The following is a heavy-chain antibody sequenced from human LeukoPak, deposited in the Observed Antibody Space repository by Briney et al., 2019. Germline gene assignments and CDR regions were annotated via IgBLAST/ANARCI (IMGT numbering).Heavy chain of an antibody. J-gene: IGHJ6*02. D-gene: IGHD5-18*01. CDR2: IWYDGSNK. CDR1: GFTFSSYG. Sequence: GGSLRLSCAASGFTFSSYGMHWVRQAPGKGLEWVAVIWYDGSNKYYADSVKGRFTIPRDNSKNTLYLQMNSLRAEDTAVYYCARDGGYSYGLNYYYYGMDVWGQGTTVTVSS. CDR3: ARDGGYSYGLNYYYYGMDV. V-gene: IGHV3-33*01.